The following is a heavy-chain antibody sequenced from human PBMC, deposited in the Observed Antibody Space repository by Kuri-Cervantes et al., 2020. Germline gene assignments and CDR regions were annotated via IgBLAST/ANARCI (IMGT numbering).Heavy chain of an antibody. D-gene: IGHD2-15*01. CDR1: GFTFSNFG. CDR3: ARDGCSGGSCYYFDY. Sequence: GESLKISCAASGFTFSNFGMHWVRQAPGKGLEWVALIWYDGSNKYYADSVKGRFTISRDNAKNSLYLQMNSLRAEDTAVYYCARDGCSGGSCYYFDYWGQGTLVTVSS. CDR2: IWYDGSNK. V-gene: IGHV3-33*01. J-gene: IGHJ4*02.